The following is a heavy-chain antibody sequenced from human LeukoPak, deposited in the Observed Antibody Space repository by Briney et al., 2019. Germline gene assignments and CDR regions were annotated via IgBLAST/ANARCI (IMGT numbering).Heavy chain of an antibody. J-gene: IGHJ4*02. D-gene: IGHD6-13*01. CDR2: ISYDGSIN. Sequence: TGGSLRLSCAASGFTFSAYAIHWVRQAPGKGLEWVALISYDGSINDYADSVKGRFTISRDNSKNTLYLQMNSLRADDTAMYYCARGSYSSSWKTFDYWGQGTLVTVSS. CDR3: ARGSYSSSWKTFDY. V-gene: IGHV3-30*04. CDR1: GFTFSAYA.